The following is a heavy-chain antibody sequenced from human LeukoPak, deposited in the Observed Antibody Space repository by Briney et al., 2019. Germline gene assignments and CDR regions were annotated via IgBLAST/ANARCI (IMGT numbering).Heavy chain of an antibody. J-gene: IGHJ5*02. Sequence: GASVKVSSTPSGYSFTHYYMHWVRQAPGQGLEWMGWINPNSGGTSSAQKFQGRVTMTRDTSITTVYMEVSWLTSDDTAIYYCARADRLHGGPYLIGPWGQGTLVTVSS. D-gene: IGHD2-21*01. V-gene: IGHV1-2*02. CDR3: ARADRLHGGPYLIGP. CDR1: GYSFTHYY. CDR2: INPNSGGT.